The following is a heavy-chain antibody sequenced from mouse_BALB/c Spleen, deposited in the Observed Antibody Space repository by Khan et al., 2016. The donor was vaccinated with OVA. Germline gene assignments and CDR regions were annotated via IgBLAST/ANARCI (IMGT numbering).Heavy chain of an antibody. J-gene: IGHJ3*01. CDR1: GFTFSTYG. D-gene: IGHD1-1*02. CDR3: ARLAYYYNSEGFAY. V-gene: IGHV5-6*01. CDR2: INTGGHYT. Sequence: EVELVESGGDLVKPGGSLKLSCAASGFTFSTYGMSWVRQTPDKRLEWVATINTGGHYTYYIDSVKGRFTISRDNVKNILYLQMTSLTSEDTAIYYCARLAYYYNSEGFAYWGQGTLVTVSA.